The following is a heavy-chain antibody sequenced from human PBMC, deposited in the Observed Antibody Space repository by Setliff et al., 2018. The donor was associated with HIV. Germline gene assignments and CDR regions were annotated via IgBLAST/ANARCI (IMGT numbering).Heavy chain of an antibody. V-gene: IGHV3-33*03. D-gene: IGHD6-6*01. Sequence: HPSETLSLTCAVYGGSFSDYYWSWVRQSPGRGLEWVTLIWYDGTEKYYADSVKGRFSISRYNAKNTLHLEMNSLRAEDTAVYYCAKDRDYISARLTHFYYFGLDVWGQGSTVTVSS. J-gene: IGHJ6*02. CDR1: GGSFSDYY. CDR2: IWYDGTEK. CDR3: AKDRDYISARLTHFYYFGLDV.